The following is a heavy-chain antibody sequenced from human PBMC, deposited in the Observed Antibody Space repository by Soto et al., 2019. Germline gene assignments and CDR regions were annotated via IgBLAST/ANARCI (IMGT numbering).Heavy chain of an antibody. CDR3: ARGDGGPSRE. Sequence: SETVSLTCAVYGGSFSGYYWSWIRQPPGKGLEWIGEINHSGSTNSNPSLKSRVPLSVDTSKNQFSLKLSSVTAADTAVYYCARGDGGPSREWGQGTLVTVSS. V-gene: IGHV4-34*01. J-gene: IGHJ4*02. CDR2: INHSGST. CDR1: GGSFSGYY. D-gene: IGHD4-17*01.